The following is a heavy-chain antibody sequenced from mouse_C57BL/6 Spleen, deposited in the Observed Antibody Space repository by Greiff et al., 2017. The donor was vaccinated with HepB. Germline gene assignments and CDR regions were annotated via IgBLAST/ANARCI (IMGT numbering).Heavy chain of an antibody. D-gene: IGHD2-10*02. CDR3: AIGYGNPSYAMDY. J-gene: IGHJ4*01. Sequence: VQLQESGAELARPGASVKLSCKASGYTFTSYGISWVKQRTGQGLEWIGEIYPRSGNTYYNEKFKGKATLTADKSSSTAYMELRSLTSEDSAVYFCAIGYGNPSYAMDYWGQGTSVTVSS. CDR2: IYPRSGNT. CDR1: GYTFTSYG. V-gene: IGHV1-81*01.